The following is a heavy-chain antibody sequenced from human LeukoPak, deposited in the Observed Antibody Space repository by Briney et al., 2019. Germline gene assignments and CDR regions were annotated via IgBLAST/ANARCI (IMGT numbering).Heavy chain of an antibody. Sequence: GGSLRLSCAASGFTFSSYWMSWVRQAPGKGLEWVANIKQDGSEKYYVDSVKGRFTISRDNAKNSLYLQMNSLRAEDTAVYYCARTAYYDILTGMDAFDIWGQGTMVTVSS. D-gene: IGHD3-9*01. V-gene: IGHV3-7*01. CDR1: GFTFSSYW. J-gene: IGHJ3*02. CDR3: ARTAYYDILTGMDAFDI. CDR2: IKQDGSEK.